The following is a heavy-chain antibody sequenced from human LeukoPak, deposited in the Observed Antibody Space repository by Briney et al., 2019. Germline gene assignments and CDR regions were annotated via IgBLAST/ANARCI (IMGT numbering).Heavy chain of an antibody. Sequence: GGSLRLSCAASGFTFSSYWMSWVRQAPGKGLEWVANIKQDGSEEYYVDSVKGRFTIFRDNAKNSLYLQMNSLRPDDTAVYYCARALADNRGYYLGFDYWGRGTLVTVSS. CDR3: ARALADNRGYYLGFDY. D-gene: IGHD3-22*01. J-gene: IGHJ4*02. CDR1: GFTFSSYW. V-gene: IGHV3-7*01. CDR2: IKQDGSEE.